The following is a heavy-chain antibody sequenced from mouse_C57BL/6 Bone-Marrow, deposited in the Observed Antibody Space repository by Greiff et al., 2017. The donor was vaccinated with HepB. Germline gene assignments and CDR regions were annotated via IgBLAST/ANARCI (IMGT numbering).Heavy chain of an antibody. CDR2: IDPSDSYT. J-gene: IGHJ3*01. Sequence: VQLQQPGAELVRPGTSVKLSCKASGYTFTSYWMHWVKQRPGQGLEWIGVIDPSDSYTNYNQKFKGKATLTVDTSSSTAYMQLSSLTSEDSAVYYCAYYYGSSPRFAYWGQGTLVTVSA. D-gene: IGHD1-1*01. CDR1: GYTFTSYW. V-gene: IGHV1-59*01. CDR3: AYYYGSSPRFAY.